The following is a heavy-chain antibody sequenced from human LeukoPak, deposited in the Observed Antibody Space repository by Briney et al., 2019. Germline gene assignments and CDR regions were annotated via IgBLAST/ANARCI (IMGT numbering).Heavy chain of an antibody. CDR2: IWYDGSNK. Sequence: PGGSLRLSCAASGFTFSSYGMHWVRQAPGKGLEWVAVIWYDGSNKYYADSVKGRFTISRGNSKNTLYLQMNSLRAEDTAVYYCARESLPRLVIYAFDIWGQGTMVTVSS. CDR3: ARESLPRLVIYAFDI. CDR1: GFTFSSYG. J-gene: IGHJ3*02. D-gene: IGHD3-9*01. V-gene: IGHV3-33*01.